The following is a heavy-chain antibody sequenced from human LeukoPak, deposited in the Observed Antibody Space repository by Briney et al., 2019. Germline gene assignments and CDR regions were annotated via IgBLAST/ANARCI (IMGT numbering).Heavy chain of an antibody. J-gene: IGHJ3*01. CDR2: YYNSGST. Sequence: SETLSLTCTVSGGSTSSNSWSWMRQPPGKGLEWIGTYYNSGSTNYDPSLRSRATISVDTSKNQLSLKLSSVTAADTAVYYCVGAKQWLSFDVWGQGTMVTVSS. CDR1: GGSTSSNS. V-gene: IGHV4-59*08. D-gene: IGHD3-22*01. CDR3: VGAKQWLSFDV.